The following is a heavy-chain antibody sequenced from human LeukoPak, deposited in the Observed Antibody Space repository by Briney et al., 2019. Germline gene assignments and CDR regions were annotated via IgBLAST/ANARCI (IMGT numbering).Heavy chain of an antibody. D-gene: IGHD6-19*01. CDR3: AKERYSRSSGWRYFDY. J-gene: IGHJ4*02. CDR2: INPNSGGT. CDR1: GYTFTGYY. Sequence: ASVKVSCKASGYTFTGYYMHWVRQAPGQGLEWMGWINPNSGGTNYAQKFQGRVTMTRDTSISTAYMELSRLRSDDTAVYYCAKERYSRSSGWRYFDYWGQGILVTVSS. V-gene: IGHV1-2*02.